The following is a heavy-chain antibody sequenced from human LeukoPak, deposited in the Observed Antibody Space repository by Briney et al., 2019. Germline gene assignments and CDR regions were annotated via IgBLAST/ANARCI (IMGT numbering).Heavy chain of an antibody. CDR2: IKEDGSEK. CDR1: GFTFSNSW. Sequence: PGGSLRLSCAASGFTFSNSWMGWVRQDPGNGLEWVANIKEDGSEKYYMDSVKGRFTISRDNAKNSLFLQMNSLRAEDTAVYYCAREFQGIAVAGDAFDIWGQGTMVTVSS. J-gene: IGHJ3*02. D-gene: IGHD6-19*01. V-gene: IGHV3-7*03. CDR3: AREFQGIAVAGDAFDI.